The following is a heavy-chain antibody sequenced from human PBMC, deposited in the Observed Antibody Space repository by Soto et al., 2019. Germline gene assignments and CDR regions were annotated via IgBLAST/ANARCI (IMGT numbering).Heavy chain of an antibody. J-gene: IGHJ6*02. V-gene: IGHV3-13*05. CDR3: ARTDRDFYGLDV. CDR1: GFTFRNYA. CDR2: ISAAGDP. Sequence: EVQLVESGGGLVQPGGSLRLSCEASGFTFRNYAMHWVRQGTGKGLEWVSGISAAGDPDYADSVEGRFTISRENAQTSFFLQMNSLRVGDTAVYYCARTDRDFYGLDVWGQGTTVIVSS.